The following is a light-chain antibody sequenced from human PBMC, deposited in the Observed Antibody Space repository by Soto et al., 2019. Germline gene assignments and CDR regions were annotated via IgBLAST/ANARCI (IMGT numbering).Light chain of an antibody. J-gene: IGKJ4*01. Sequence: EIVLTQSPGTLSLSPGERATLSCRASQSVNSNLAWYQQKPGQAPRLLIYDASNRATGIPVRFSGSGSGTDFTLTISSLEPEDFAVYYCQQSRDWPLTFGGGTKVEFK. CDR1: QSVNSN. CDR2: DAS. V-gene: IGKV3-11*01. CDR3: QQSRDWPLT.